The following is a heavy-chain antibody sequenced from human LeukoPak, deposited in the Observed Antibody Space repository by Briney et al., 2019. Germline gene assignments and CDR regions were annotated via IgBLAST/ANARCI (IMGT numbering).Heavy chain of an antibody. CDR2: INSDGSST. D-gene: IGHD3-22*01. J-gene: IGHJ4*02. Sequence: PGGSLRLSCAASGFTFSTYWMHWVRRAPGKGLVWVSRINSDGSSTNYADSVKGRFTISRDNAKNTLYLQMNSLRAEDTAVYYCVRGMGYYDKVWGQGTLVTVSS. CDR3: VRGMGYYDKV. CDR1: GFTFSTYW. V-gene: IGHV3-74*01.